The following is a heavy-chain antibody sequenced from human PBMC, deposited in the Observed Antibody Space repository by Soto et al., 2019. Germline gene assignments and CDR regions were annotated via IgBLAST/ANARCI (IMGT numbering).Heavy chain of an antibody. J-gene: IGHJ4*02. Sequence: EVQLLESGGGLVQPGGSLRLSCAASGFTFSTYAMSWVRQAPGKGLEWISAISSSGDTTYYADSVKGRFTFSRDNSKNAVYLQMNSLRAENTAIYYCGKVTQLGFGGGWDYWGQGTLVTVSS. CDR2: ISSSGDTT. D-gene: IGHD3-16*01. CDR1: GFTFSTYA. V-gene: IGHV3-23*01. CDR3: GKVTQLGFGGGWDY.